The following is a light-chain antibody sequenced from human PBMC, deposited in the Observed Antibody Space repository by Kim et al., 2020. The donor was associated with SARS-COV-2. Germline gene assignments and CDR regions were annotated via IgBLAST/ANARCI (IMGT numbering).Light chain of an antibody. Sequence: ALGQTVTVTSKGNSLRSYCATCDKQKPGQAPKVVIYGKDNRPSGVPDRFPGSSSGNTAYLTITGTQAGDEADYYCNSRDSNDYVVFGGGTKVTVL. CDR2: GKD. CDR3: NSRDSNDYVV. V-gene: IGLV3-19*01. CDR1: SLRSYC. J-gene: IGLJ2*01.